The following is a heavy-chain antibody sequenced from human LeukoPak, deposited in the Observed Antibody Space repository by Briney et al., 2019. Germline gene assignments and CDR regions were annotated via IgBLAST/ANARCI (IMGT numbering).Heavy chain of an antibody. Sequence: PGGSLRLSCAASTVIFRKYWMGWARQAPGKGLEWVANIAHDGSVKWYVDSVKGRFIISRDNARDSLYPQMNGLRVEDTAIYYCAFFVREPQNWGQGTLVTVSS. CDR1: TVIFRKYW. CDR2: IAHDGSVK. CDR3: AFFVREPQN. J-gene: IGHJ1*01. V-gene: IGHV3-7*01. D-gene: IGHD3-10*02.